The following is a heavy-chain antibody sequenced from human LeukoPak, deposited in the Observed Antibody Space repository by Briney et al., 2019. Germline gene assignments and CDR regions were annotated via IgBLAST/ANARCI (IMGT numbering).Heavy chain of an antibody. D-gene: IGHD3-10*01. CDR1: GYTFTSYY. V-gene: IGHV1-46*01. CDR3: ARAVTAGTMVRGGDY. CDR2: INPSGGST. J-gene: IGHJ4*02. Sequence: GASVEVSCKASGYTFTSYYMHWVRQAPGQGLEWMGIINPSGGSTSYAQKFQGRVTMTRDTSTSTVYMELSSLRSEDTAVYYCARAVTAGTMVRGGDYWGQGTLVTVSS.